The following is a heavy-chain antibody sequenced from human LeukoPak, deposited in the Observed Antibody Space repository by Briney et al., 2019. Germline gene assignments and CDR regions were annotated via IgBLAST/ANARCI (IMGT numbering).Heavy chain of an antibody. CDR3: ARDHNWGFDY. CDR2: ISSTGVI. V-gene: IGHV3-69-1*01. D-gene: IGHD7-27*01. Sequence: GGSLRLSCAASGFTFSDYPMNWVRQTPGKGLEWVSYISSTGVIYYADAVRGRFSISRDNAMNSVYMQMNSLRAEDTALYYCARDHNWGFDYWGRGTLVTVSS. J-gene: IGHJ4*02. CDR1: GFTFSDYP.